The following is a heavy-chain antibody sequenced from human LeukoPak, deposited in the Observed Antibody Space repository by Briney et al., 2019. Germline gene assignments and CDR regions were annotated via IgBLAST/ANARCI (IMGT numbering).Heavy chain of an antibody. CDR1: GFTFSSYA. CDR3: ARPTGITRVYPDY. Sequence: PGGSLRLSCAASGFTFSSYAMSWVRQAPGKGLEWVSAISGSGGSTYYADSVKGRFTISRDNSKNTLYLQMNSLRAEDTAVYYCARPTGITRVYPDYWGQGTLVTVSS. V-gene: IGHV3-23*01. J-gene: IGHJ4*02. CDR2: ISGSGGST. D-gene: IGHD4-17*01.